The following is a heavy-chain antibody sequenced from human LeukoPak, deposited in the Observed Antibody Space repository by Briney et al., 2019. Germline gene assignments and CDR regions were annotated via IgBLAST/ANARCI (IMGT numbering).Heavy chain of an antibody. Sequence: GASVKVSCKASGFTFTGYYMHWVRQAPGQGLEWMGWVNPNSGGTNYAEMFQGRVTMTRDTSITTAYMELSRLTSDDTAVYYCARDSYGGNWSLGYWGQGTPATVSS. J-gene: IGHJ4*02. CDR2: VNPNSGGT. CDR3: ARDSYGGNWSLGY. CDR1: GFTFTGYY. D-gene: IGHD4-23*01. V-gene: IGHV1-2*02.